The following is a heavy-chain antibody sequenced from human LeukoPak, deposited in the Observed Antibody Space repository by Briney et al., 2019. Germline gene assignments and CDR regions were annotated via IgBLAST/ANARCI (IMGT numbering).Heavy chain of an antibody. J-gene: IGHJ4*02. D-gene: IGHD1-26*01. CDR1: GYTFFSYY. CDR3: ARTSTSGSPFDY. Sequence: ASVKVSCKTSGYTFFSYYIRWVRQAPGQGLEWMGMIHPSGGDTNYAQKFQGRVTVTMDTSTSTVHMELSSLTSNDTAVFYCARTSTSGSPFDYWGQGTLVTVSS. V-gene: IGHV1-46*01. CDR2: IHPSGGDT.